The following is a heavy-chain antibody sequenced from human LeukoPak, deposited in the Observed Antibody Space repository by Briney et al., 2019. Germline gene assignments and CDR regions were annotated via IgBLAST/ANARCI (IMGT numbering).Heavy chain of an antibody. CDR2: INAGNGNT. Sequence: ASVKVSCKASGYTFTSYAMHWVRQAPGQRLEWMGWINAGNGNTKYSQKFQGRVTMTEDTSTDTAYMELSSLRSEDTAVYYCATVSYGVAYYFDYWGQGTLVTVSS. CDR1: GYTFTSYA. V-gene: IGHV1-3*01. CDR3: ATVSYGVAYYFDY. J-gene: IGHJ4*02. D-gene: IGHD4/OR15-4a*01.